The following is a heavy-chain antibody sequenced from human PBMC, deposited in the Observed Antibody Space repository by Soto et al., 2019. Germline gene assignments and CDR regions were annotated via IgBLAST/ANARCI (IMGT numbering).Heavy chain of an antibody. D-gene: IGHD2-15*01. Sequence: QVQLVQSGAEVKKPGASVKVSCKASGYTFTSYAMHWVRQAPGQRLEWMGWINAGNGNTKYSQKFQGRDTITRDTSASTAYMELSSLRSEDTAVYYCARGRVVVVAATLSWFDPWGQGTLVTVSS. CDR3: ARGRVVVVAATLSWFDP. CDR2: INAGNGNT. J-gene: IGHJ5*02. V-gene: IGHV1-3*01. CDR1: GYTFTSYA.